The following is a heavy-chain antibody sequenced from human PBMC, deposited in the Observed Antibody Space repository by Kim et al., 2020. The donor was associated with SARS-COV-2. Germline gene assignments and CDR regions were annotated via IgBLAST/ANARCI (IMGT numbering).Heavy chain of an antibody. V-gene: IGHV3-30*18. D-gene: IGHD3-22*01. Sequence: GGSLRLSCAASGFTFSSYGMHWVRQAPGKGLEWVAVISYDGSNKYYADSVKGRFTISRDNSKNTLYLQMNSLRAEDTAVYYCAKEGAGSSGYYCNYWGQG. CDR1: GFTFSSYG. CDR3: AKEGAGSSGYYCNY. CDR2: ISYDGSNK. J-gene: IGHJ4*02.